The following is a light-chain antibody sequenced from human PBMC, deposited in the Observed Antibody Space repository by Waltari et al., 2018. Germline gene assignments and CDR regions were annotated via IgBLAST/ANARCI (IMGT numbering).Light chain of an antibody. V-gene: IGLV2-11*01. CDR2: DVS. CDR3: CSYAGRYTWV. CDR1: SSDVGGYNY. Sequence: QSALTQPRSVSGSPGQPVTISCTGTSSDVGGYNYVFWFHQHPGKAPKLMIHDVSKRPSGVPDLFSGSKSCNTASLTISGLQADDETDYYCCSYAGRYTWVFGGGTKLTVL. J-gene: IGLJ3*02.